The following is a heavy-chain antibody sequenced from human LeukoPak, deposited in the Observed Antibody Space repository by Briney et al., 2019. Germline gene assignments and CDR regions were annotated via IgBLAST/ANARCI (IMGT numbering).Heavy chain of an antibody. CDR2: INPSGGST. Sequence: ASVKVSCKASGYTFTSYYMHWVRQAPGQGLEWMGIINPSGGSTSYAQQFQGRVTMTRDTSTSTVYMELSSLRSEDTAVYYCARVIAVAGDLLGWFDPWGQGTLVTVSS. CDR1: GYTFTSYY. V-gene: IGHV1-46*01. CDR3: ARVIAVAGDLLGWFDP. J-gene: IGHJ5*02. D-gene: IGHD6-19*01.